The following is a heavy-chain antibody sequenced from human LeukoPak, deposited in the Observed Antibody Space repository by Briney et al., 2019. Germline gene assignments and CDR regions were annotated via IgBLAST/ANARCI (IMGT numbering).Heavy chain of an antibody. J-gene: IGHJ4*02. V-gene: IGHV3-7*03. CDR3: ARDKGDYDTSGSLFVF. Sequence: GGSLRLSCAASGFSFSRYWMSWVRQVPRKGLEWVANIKQGGGEIYYVDSVKGRFTISRDSAKNSLYLQMNSPRAEDTAVYYCARDKGDYDTSGSLFVFGGQGTLVTVSS. D-gene: IGHD3-22*01. CDR1: GFSFSRYW. CDR2: IKQGGGEI.